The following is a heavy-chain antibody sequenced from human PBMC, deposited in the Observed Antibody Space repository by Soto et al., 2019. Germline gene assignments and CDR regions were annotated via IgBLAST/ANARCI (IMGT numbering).Heavy chain of an antibody. V-gene: IGHV1-18*01. CDR3: ARDRRRGVRGGEVDH. CDR2: ISAYNGNT. CDR1: GYTFTSYG. J-gene: IGHJ4*02. D-gene: IGHD3-10*01. Sequence: QVQLVQSGAEVKKPGASVKVSCKASGYTFTSYGISWVRQAPGQGLEWMGWISAYNGNTNYAQKLQGRVTMITDTYTNKANMVLKSLRADDTAVYYCARDRRRGVRGGEVDHWGQGTLVTVSS.